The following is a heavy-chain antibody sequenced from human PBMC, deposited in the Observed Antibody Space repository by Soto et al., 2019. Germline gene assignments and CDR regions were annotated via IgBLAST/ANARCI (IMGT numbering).Heavy chain of an antibody. D-gene: IGHD2-2*01. J-gene: IGHJ4*02. CDR1: GGTFSSYT. CDR2: IIPILGIA. V-gene: IGHV1-69*02. CDR3: ARVEPGYCSSTSCYAADY. Sequence: QVQLVQSGAEVKKPGSSVKVSCKASGGTFSSYTISWVRQAPGQGLEWMGRIIPILGIANYAQKFQGRVTITADKSTSTACMELSSLRSEDTAVYYCARVEPGYCSSTSCYAADYWGQGTLVTVSS.